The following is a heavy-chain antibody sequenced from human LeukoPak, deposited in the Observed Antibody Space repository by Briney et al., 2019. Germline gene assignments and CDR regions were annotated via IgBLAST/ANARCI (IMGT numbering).Heavy chain of an antibody. Sequence: PGGSLRLSCAASGFTFSSYAMSWVRQAPGKGLEWVSAISGSGGSTYYADSVKGRFTISRDNSKNTLYLQMNSLRVEDTAIYHCVKSSYSGTVYFDYWGQGTLVTVSS. V-gene: IGHV3-23*01. D-gene: IGHD5-12*01. CDR3: VKSSYSGTVYFDY. J-gene: IGHJ4*02. CDR2: ISGSGGST. CDR1: GFTFSSYA.